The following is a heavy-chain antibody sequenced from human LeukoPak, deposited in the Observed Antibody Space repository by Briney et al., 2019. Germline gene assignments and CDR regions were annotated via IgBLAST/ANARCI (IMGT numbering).Heavy chain of an antibody. CDR2: INTSGST. J-gene: IGHJ5*02. V-gene: IGHV4-4*07. Sequence: SETLSLTCTASGGSISSYYWSWIRQPAGKGLEWIGRINTSGSTNYNPSLKSRVTMSVDTSENQFSLKLSSVTAADTAVYYRAREPRGFSGGSYYLWFDPWGQGTLVTVSS. CDR1: GGSISSYY. CDR3: AREPRGFSGGSYYLWFDP. D-gene: IGHD1-26*01.